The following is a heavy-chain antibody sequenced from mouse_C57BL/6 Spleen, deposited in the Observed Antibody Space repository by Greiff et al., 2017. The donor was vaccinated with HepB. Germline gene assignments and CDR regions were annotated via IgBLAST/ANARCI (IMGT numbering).Heavy chain of an antibody. Sequence: EVQLLQSGPELVKPGASVKISCKASGYTFTDYYMNWVKQSHGKSLEWIGDINPNTGGTSYNQKFTGKATLTVDKSSSTAYMELRSLTSEDSAVYYCARSSYSNYFDYWGQGTTLTVSS. J-gene: IGHJ2*01. CDR3: ARSSYSNYFDY. D-gene: IGHD2-5*01. V-gene: IGHV1-26*01. CDR1: GYTFTDYY. CDR2: INPNTGGT.